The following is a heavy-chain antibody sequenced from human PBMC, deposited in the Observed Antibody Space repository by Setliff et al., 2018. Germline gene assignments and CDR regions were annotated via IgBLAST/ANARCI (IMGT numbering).Heavy chain of an antibody. CDR3: ARGGGVAAAAWFDP. CDR2: IQTSGTT. CDR1: GASISSYY. Sequence: SETLSLTCTVSGASISSYYWSWIRQPPGKGLEWIGYIQTSGTTNYNPSLNSRVTMSLDTSKNQFSLNLSSVTAADTAVYYCARGGGVAAAAWFDPWGQGTLVTVSS. J-gene: IGHJ5*02. D-gene: IGHD6-13*01. V-gene: IGHV4-4*08.